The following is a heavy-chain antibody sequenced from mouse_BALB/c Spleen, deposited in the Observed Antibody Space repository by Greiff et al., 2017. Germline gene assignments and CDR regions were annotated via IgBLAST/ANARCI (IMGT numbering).Heavy chain of an antibody. J-gene: IGHJ2*01. CDR3: ARAWTTVDY. V-gene: IGHV5-6-5*01. CDR1: GFTFSSYA. Sequence: DVKLVESGGGLVKPGGSLKLSCAASGFTFSSYAMSWVRQTPEKRLEWVASISSGGSTYYPDSVKGRFTISRDNARNILYLQMSSLRSEDTAMYYCARAWTTVDYWGQGTTLTVSS. D-gene: IGHD1-1*01. CDR2: ISSGGST.